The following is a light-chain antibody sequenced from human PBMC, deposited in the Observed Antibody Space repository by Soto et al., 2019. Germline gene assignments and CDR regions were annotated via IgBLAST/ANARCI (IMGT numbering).Light chain of an antibody. CDR2: DVT. V-gene: IGLV2-14*01. J-gene: IGLJ1*01. CDR3: SSYTSTTTVYV. Sequence: QSALTQPASVSGSPGESITISCIGTNSDVGGYNYVSWYQQLPGKAPKLMIHDVTNRPSGVSNRFSGSKSGNTASLTISGLQAEDEADYYCSSYTSTTTVYVFGTGTKAHRP. CDR1: NSDVGGYNY.